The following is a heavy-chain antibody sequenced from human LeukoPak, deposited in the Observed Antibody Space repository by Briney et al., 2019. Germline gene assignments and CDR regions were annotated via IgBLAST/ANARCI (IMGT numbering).Heavy chain of an antibody. Sequence: GGSLRLSCAASGFTFSSYSMNWVRQAPGKGLEWVSYISSSSSTIYYADSVKGRFTISRDNARNSLYLQMNSLRDEDTAVYYCARERYYYDSSGYYPDYWGKGTLVTVSS. J-gene: IGHJ4*02. V-gene: IGHV3-48*02. CDR3: ARERYYYDSSGYYPDY. CDR2: ISSSSSTI. CDR1: GFTFSSYS. D-gene: IGHD3-22*01.